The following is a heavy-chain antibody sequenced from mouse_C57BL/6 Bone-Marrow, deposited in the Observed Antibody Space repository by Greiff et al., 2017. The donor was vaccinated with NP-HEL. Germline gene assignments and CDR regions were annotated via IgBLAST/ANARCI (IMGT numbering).Heavy chain of an antibody. V-gene: IGHV1-76*01. Sequence: VQLQESGAELVRPGASVKLSCKASGYTFTDYYINWVKQRPGQGLEWIARIYPGSGNTYYNEKFKGKATLTAEKSSSTAYMQLSSLTSEDSAVYFCARDDGTGFAYWGQGTLVTVSA. CDR1: GYTFTDYY. CDR2: IYPGSGNT. CDR3: ARDDGTGFAY. D-gene: IGHD2-3*01. J-gene: IGHJ3*01.